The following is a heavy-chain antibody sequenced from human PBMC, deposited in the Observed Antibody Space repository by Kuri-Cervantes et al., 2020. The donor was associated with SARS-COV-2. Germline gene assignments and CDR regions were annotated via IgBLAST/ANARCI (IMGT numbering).Heavy chain of an antibody. CDR1: GGTFSSYA. V-gene: IGHV1-69*04. CDR3: ARVWYYYDSSGPPWYYYYGMGV. CDR2: IIPIFGIA. J-gene: IGHJ6*02. Sequence: SVKVSCKASGGTFSSYAISWVRQAPGQGLEWMGRIIPIFGIANYAQKFQGRVTITADKSTSTAYMELSSLRSEDTAVYYCARVWYYYDSSGPPWYYYYGMGVWGQGTTVTVSS. D-gene: IGHD3-22*01.